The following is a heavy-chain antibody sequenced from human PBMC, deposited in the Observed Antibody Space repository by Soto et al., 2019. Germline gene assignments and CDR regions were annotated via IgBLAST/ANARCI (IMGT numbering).Heavy chain of an antibody. J-gene: IGHJ3*02. CDR2: INPNSGGT. CDR3: AREDRYCSGGSCYYDI. Sequence: ASVKVSCQASGYTFPGYYMHLLLQAPGQVLEWMGWINPNSGGTNYAQKFQGRVTMTRDTSISTAYMELSRLRSDDTAVYYCAREDRYCSGGSCYYDIWGQGTMVTVSS. V-gene: IGHV1-2*02. D-gene: IGHD2-15*01. CDR1: GYTFPGYY.